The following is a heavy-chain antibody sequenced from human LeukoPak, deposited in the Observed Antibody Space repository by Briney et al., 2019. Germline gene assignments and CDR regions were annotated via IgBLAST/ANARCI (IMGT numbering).Heavy chain of an antibody. V-gene: IGHV3-48*03. CDR1: GFTFSSYE. D-gene: IGHD1-14*01. CDR2: ISSSGSTI. J-gene: IGHJ4*02. Sequence: GGSLRLSCAASGFTFSSYEMNWVRQAPGKGLEWLSYISSSGSTIFYADSVKGRFTISRDNAKNSLYLQLNSLRAEDTAVYYCARDYRADYWGQGTLVTVSS. CDR3: ARDYRADY.